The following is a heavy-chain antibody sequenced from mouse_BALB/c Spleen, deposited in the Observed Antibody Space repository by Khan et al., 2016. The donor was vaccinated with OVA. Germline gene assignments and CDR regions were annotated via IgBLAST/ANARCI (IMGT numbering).Heavy chain of an antibody. CDR3: ARGYFGNYEFAY. D-gene: IGHD2-1*01. V-gene: IGHV1S132*01. Sequence: QVQLQQSGAELVKPGASVKLSCKTSGYTFTSYWIQWVKQRPGQGLGWIGQIFPGTGTTYSNENFKAKATLTVDTSSSTAYMHLSSLTSEDTAVYCCARGYFGNYEFAYWGQGTLVTVSA. J-gene: IGHJ3*01. CDR2: IFPGTGTT. CDR1: GYTFTSYW.